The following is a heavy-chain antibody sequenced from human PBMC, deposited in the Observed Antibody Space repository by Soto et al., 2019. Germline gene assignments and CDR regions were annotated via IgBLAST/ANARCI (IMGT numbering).Heavy chain of an antibody. CDR1: GYTFTSYA. D-gene: IGHD3-3*01. CDR2: INAGNGNT. J-gene: IGHJ6*02. Sequence: ASVKVSFKASGYTFTSYAMHWLRQAPGQRLEWMGWINAGNGNTKYSQKFQGRVTITRDTSASTAYMELSSLRSEDTAVYYCARVSRSPYYDFWSGYYSRYYYGMDVWGQGTAVTVSS. CDR3: ARVSRSPYYDFWSGYYSRYYYGMDV. V-gene: IGHV1-3*01.